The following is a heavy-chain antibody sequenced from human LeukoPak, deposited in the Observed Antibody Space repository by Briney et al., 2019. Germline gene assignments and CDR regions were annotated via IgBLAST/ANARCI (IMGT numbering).Heavy chain of an antibody. CDR3: AKDLGGWIQLWIGAFDI. D-gene: IGHD5-18*01. CDR1: GFTFSSYG. CDR2: ISYDGSNK. Sequence: PGRSLRLSCAASGFTFSSYGMHWVRQAPGKGLEWVAVISYDGSNKYNADSVKGRFTISRDNSKNTLYLQMNSLRAEDTAVYYCAKDLGGWIQLWIGAFDIWGQGTMVTVSS. J-gene: IGHJ3*02. V-gene: IGHV3-30*18.